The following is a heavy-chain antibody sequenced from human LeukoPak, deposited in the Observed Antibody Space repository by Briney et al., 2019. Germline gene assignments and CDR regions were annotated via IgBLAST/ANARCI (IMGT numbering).Heavy chain of an antibody. CDR2: ISSSGSTI. Sequence: PGGSLRLSCAASGFTFSDYYMSWIRQAPGKGLEWVSYISSSGSTIYYADSVKGRFTISRDNAKNSLYLQMNSLTAEDTAVYYCTRGGRYCSSTSCYLDYWGQGTLVTVSS. D-gene: IGHD2-2*01. CDR3: TRGGRYCSSTSCYLDY. CDR1: GFTFSDYY. J-gene: IGHJ4*02. V-gene: IGHV3-11*04.